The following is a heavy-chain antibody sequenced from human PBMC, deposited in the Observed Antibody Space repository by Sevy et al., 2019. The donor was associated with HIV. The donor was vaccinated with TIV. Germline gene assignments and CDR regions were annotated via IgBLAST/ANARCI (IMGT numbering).Heavy chain of an antibody. V-gene: IGHV3-30*04. D-gene: IGHD2-21*02. CDR1: GFTFSSYD. CDR2: TSHDGKYN. CDR3: ARLFSCGGDCYYLDY. Sequence: GGSLTLSCAGSGFTFSSYDMHWVRQAPGKGLEWVAVTSHDGKYNNYADSVKVRFTISRDNFKNTLYLQMNSLRVEDTAVYFCARLFSCGGDCYYLDYWGQGALVTVSS. J-gene: IGHJ4*02.